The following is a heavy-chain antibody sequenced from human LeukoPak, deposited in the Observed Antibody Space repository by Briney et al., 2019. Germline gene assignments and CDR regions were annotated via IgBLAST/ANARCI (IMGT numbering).Heavy chain of an antibody. Sequence: PSETLSLTCAVYGGSFSGYYWSWIRQPPGKGLEWIGEINHSGSTNYNPSLKSRVTISVDTSKNQFSLKLSSVTAADTAVYYCARAVGRGAYYYYYSMDVWGQGTTVTVSS. D-gene: IGHD3-10*01. J-gene: IGHJ6*02. V-gene: IGHV4-34*01. CDR3: ARAVGRGAYYYYYSMDV. CDR1: GGSFSGYY. CDR2: INHSGST.